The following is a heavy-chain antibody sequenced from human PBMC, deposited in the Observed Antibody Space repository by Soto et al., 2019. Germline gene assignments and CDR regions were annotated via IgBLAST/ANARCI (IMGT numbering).Heavy chain of an antibody. V-gene: IGHV3-23*01. Sequence: EVHLLESGGGVVQPGGSLRLSCAASGFTFSNYPMSWVRQAPGRGLDWVSSISGTSGSIYYSDSVKGRFSISRDNSNNSPDLPVTRLTADYTDVFDGAKRLKDDYDYYGVAVLGEGTAVTASS. J-gene: IGHJ6*04. CDR1: GFTFSNYP. CDR2: ISGTSGSI. CDR3: AKRLKDDYDYYGVAV.